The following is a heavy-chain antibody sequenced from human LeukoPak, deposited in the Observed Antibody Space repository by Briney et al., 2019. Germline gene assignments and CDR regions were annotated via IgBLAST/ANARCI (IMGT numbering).Heavy chain of an antibody. CDR3: AKAPVTSCRGAYCYPFDS. CDR1: GFTFSDNY. D-gene: IGHD2-21*01. V-gene: IGHV3-11*01. J-gene: IGHJ4*02. CDR2: ISSSGGSI. Sequence: PGGSLRLSCAASGFTFSDNYMTWIRQAPGKGLEWVSYISSSGGSIYYVDSVKGRFTISRDNANNSLYLQMNSLRAEDTAVYFCAKAPVTSCRGAYCYPFDSWGQGTLVTVSS.